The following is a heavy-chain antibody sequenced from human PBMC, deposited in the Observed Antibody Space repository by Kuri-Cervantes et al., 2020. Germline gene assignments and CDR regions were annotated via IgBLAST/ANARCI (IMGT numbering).Heavy chain of an antibody. CDR2: ISGYGGTT. Sequence: GESLKISCAAPGFTFSSYAMSWVRQAPGKGLEWVSAISGYGGTTYYADSVKGRFTISRDNAKNSLCLQMNSLRVEVRGLSDSSGCPWGQGTLVTVSS. CDR1: GFTFSSYA. V-gene: IGHV3-23*01. CDR3: SGCP. D-gene: IGHD3-22*01. J-gene: IGHJ5*02.